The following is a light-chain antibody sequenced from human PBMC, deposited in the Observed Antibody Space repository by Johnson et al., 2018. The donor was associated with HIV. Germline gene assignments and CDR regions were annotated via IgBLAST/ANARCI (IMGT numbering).Light chain of an antibody. CDR2: ENH. Sequence: QSVLTQPPSVSAAPGHQVTISCSGSSSNIANNSVSWYQQFPGTAPTLLIYENHKRPSGISDRFSASKSGTSATLGITGLQHGDEADFYFGTWDTSLSGYVFGTGTKVTVL. J-gene: IGLJ1*01. CDR3: GTWDTSLSGYV. CDR1: SSNIANNS. V-gene: IGLV1-51*02.